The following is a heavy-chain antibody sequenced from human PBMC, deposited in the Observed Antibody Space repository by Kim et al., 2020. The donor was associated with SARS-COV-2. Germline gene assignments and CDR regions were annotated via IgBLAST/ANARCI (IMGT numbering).Heavy chain of an antibody. CDR1: GFTFSNSG. Sequence: GGSLRLSCAASGFTFSNSGMKWVRQAPGKGLEWVSAISGSGTTTSYADSVKGRFTISRDNSKNTLYLQMNSLRADDTAVYYCAKEVLRGSWGQGTLVTVSS. CDR3: AKEVLRGS. CDR2: ISGSGTTT. V-gene: IGHV3-23*01. J-gene: IGHJ4*02. D-gene: IGHD3-10*01.